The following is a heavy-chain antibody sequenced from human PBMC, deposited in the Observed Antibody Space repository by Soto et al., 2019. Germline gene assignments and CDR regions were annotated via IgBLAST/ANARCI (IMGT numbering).Heavy chain of an antibody. J-gene: IGHJ4*02. CDR1: GGAIINYY. V-gene: IGHV4-59*01. CDR2: IYHTGST. CDR3: ARSVNRGYGYGYGH. Sequence: PSETLSLTCSVAGGAIINYYWNWIRQTPGKGLEWIGYIYHTGSTSKNPSLKSRVTLSVDTSKNQLTLNLTSVTAADTAIYYCARSVNRGYGYGYGHWGQGTLVTVSS. D-gene: IGHD5-18*01.